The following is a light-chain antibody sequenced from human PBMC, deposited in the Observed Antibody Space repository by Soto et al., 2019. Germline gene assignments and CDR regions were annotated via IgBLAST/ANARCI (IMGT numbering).Light chain of an antibody. J-gene: IGKJ5*01. CDR2: AAS. V-gene: IGKV1-39*01. Sequence: DIQMTQSPSSLSASVGDRVTITCRASQSISSYLHWYQQKVGKAPKRLIYAASSLQSGVPSRFSGSGSGTDFTLTISSLQPEDFATYYCQQSYSTPPAFGLGTRLEIK. CDR3: QQSYSTPPA. CDR1: QSISSY.